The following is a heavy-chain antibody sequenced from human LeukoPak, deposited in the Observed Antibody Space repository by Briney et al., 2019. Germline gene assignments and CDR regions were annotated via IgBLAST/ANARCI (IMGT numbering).Heavy chain of an antibody. CDR3: ARVPPPSSTSFTFDY. Sequence: GGSLRLSCAASGFTFSSYWMHWVRQAPGKGLVWVSRINSDGSSTSYADSVKGRFTISGDNAKNTLYLQMNSLRAEDTAVYYCARVPPPSSTSFTFDYWGQGTLVTVSS. CDR2: INSDGSST. CDR1: GFTFSSYW. D-gene: IGHD2-2*01. J-gene: IGHJ4*02. V-gene: IGHV3-74*01.